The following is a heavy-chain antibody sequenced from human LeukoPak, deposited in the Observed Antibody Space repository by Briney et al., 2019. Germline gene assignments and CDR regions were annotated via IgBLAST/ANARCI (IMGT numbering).Heavy chain of an antibody. D-gene: IGHD1-1*01. Sequence: AGESLRLSCAASGFTFDDYAMNWVRQVPGRGLEWVSSISSSSSYIYYADSVKGRFTISRDNAKNSLYLQMNSLRAEDTAVYYCARLEEGGYYFDYWGQGTLVTVSS. CDR1: GFTFDDYA. V-gene: IGHV3-21*01. J-gene: IGHJ4*02. CDR3: ARLEEGGYYFDY. CDR2: ISSSSSYI.